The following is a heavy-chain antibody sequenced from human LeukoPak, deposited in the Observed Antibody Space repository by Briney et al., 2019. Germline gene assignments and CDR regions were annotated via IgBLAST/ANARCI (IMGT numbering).Heavy chain of an antibody. V-gene: IGHV4-59*12. D-gene: IGHD3-16*02. CDR1: GGSISSYY. CDR2: IYYSGTT. J-gene: IGHJ4*02. Sequence: SETLSLTCTVSGGSISSYYWSWIRQPPGKGLEWIGYIYYSGTTNYNPSLKSRVTISVDTSKNQFSLKLSSVSAADTAVYYCARRVGGYVWGSYRRSLYYLDYWGQGTLVTVSS. CDR3: ARRVGGYVWGSYRRSLYYLDY.